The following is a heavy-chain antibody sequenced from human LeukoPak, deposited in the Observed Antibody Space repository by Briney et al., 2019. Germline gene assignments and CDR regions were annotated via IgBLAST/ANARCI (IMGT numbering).Heavy chain of an antibody. J-gene: IGHJ6*02. V-gene: IGHV3-48*03. D-gene: IGHD3-10*01. CDR1: GFTLSSYE. CDR2: ISSSGSTI. CDR3: ASGDYYYGMDV. Sequence: GGSLRLSCAASGFTLSSYEMNWVRQAPGKGLEWVSYISSSGSTIYYADSVKGRFTISRDNAKNSLYLQMNSLRAEDTAVYYCASGDYYYGMDVWGQGTTVTVSS.